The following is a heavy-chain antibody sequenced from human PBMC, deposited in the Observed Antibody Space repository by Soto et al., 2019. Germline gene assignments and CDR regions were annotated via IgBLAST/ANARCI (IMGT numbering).Heavy chain of an antibody. V-gene: IGHV3-21*01. CDR2: ISSSSSYI. J-gene: IGHJ3*02. Sequence: EVQLVESGGGLVKPGGSLRLSCAASGFTFSSYSMNWVRQAPGKGLEWVSSISSSSSYIYYADSVKGRFTISRDNAMNSLYLQMSRLRAEDTAVYYCARSCSGGSCYTSRYAFDIWCQGTMVTVSS. CDR3: ARSCSGGSCYTSRYAFDI. D-gene: IGHD2-15*01. CDR1: GFTFSSYS.